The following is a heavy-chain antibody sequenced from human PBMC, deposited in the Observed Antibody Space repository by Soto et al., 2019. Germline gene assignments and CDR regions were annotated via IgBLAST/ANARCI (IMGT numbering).Heavy chain of an antibody. V-gene: IGHV4-30-4*01. D-gene: IGHD1-26*01. CDR1: GGSVSSGDYY. Sequence: QVQLRESGPGLVKPSQTLSLTCSVSGGSVSSGDYYWSWIRQSPGKGLEWIAYFSHGGNTYYSPSLKSRVTVSFNLSKKQFSLRLSSVTAADPDTYYCAVNGGNYNFDNWGQGTLVTVSS. J-gene: IGHJ4*02. CDR3: AVNGGNYNFDN. CDR2: FSHGGNT.